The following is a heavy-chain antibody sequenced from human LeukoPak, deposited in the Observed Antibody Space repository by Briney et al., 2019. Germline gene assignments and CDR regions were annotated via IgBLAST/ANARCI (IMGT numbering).Heavy chain of an antibody. CDR3: ARLSGVVPAAKRGVYYYYGMDV. CDR2: IYYSGST. V-gene: IGHV4-31*11. CDR1: GGSISSGGYY. D-gene: IGHD2-2*01. J-gene: IGHJ6*02. Sequence: SQTLSLTCAVSGGSISSGGYYWSWIRQHPGKGLEWIGYIYYSGSTYYNPSLKSRVTISVDTSKNQFSLKLSSVTAADTAVYYCARLSGVVPAAKRGVYYYYGMDVWGQGTTVTVSS.